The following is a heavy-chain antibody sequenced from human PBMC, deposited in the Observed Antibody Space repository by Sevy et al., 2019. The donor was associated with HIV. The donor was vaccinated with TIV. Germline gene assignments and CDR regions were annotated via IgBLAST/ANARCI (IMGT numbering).Heavy chain of an antibody. Sequence: GGSLRLSCAAYGFTFSTYSMNWVRQAPGKGLEWVSSISTSSSYVYYADSVKGRFTISRDNAKNSLYLQMNSLRAEDTAAYYCARGGDAFDIWGQGTMVTVSS. V-gene: IGHV3-21*01. D-gene: IGHD1-26*01. CDR1: GFTFSTYS. J-gene: IGHJ3*02. CDR3: ARGGDAFDI. CDR2: ISTSSSYV.